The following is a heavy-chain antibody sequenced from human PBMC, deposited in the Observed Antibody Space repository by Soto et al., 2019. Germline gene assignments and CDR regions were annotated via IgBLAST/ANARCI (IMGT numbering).Heavy chain of an antibody. CDR3: ARDEDSSSSVFYYYYMHV. Sequence: GGSLRLSCAASGFTFSSDWMSWVRQAPGKGLEWVANIKQDGSEKYYVDSVKGRFTISRDNAKNSLYLQMNSLRAEDTAVYYCARDEDSSSSVFYYYYMHVWGKGTTVTVSS. CDR2: IKQDGSEK. D-gene: IGHD6-6*01. J-gene: IGHJ6*03. CDR1: GFTFSSDW. V-gene: IGHV3-7*01.